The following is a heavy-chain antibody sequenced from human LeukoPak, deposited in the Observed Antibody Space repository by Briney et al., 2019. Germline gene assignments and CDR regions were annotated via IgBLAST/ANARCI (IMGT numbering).Heavy chain of an antibody. CDR1: GFTFSSYS. CDR3: ARAVTVVTRGGLVFDY. V-gene: IGHV3-48*02. Sequence: GGSLRLSCAASGFTFSSYSMNWVRQAPGKGLEWVSYISSSNTIYYADSVKGRFTISRDNAKNSLFLQMNSLRDEDTSVYYCARAVTVVTRGGLVFDYWGQGTLVTVSS. D-gene: IGHD2-21*02. J-gene: IGHJ4*02. CDR2: ISSSNTI.